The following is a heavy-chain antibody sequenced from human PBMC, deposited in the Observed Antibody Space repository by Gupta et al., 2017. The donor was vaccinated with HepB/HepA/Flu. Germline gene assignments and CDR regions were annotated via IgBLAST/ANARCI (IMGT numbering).Heavy chain of an antibody. D-gene: IGHD3-3*02. CDR1: GLAFSRYG. CDR2: IWYDGSNE. Sequence: VQPGTSLTLSCAASGLAFSRYGMHWVRQAPGKGLEWVAIIWYDGSNENYGHSVKGRFTVSRDNSKNTVYLQMSNLSAEDTAVSYCARHSCYNSACRFSEYWFDPWGQGTLVTVSS. J-gene: IGHJ5*02. V-gene: IGHV3-33*01. CDR3: ARHSCYNSACRFSEYWFDP.